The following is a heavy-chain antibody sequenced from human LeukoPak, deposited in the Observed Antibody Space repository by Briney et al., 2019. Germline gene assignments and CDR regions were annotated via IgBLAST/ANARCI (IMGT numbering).Heavy chain of an antibody. D-gene: IGHD2-21*02. Sequence: SETLSLTCTVSGGSISSYYWNWIRQPPGKGLEYIGYIYYSGSTNYNPSLKSRVTISVDTSKNQFSLRLSSVTAADTAVYYCASAEATYCGGDCLTVSSGMDVWGQGTTVTVSS. CDR1: GGSISSYY. CDR3: ASAEATYCGGDCLTVSSGMDV. V-gene: IGHV4-59*08. J-gene: IGHJ6*02. CDR2: IYYSGST.